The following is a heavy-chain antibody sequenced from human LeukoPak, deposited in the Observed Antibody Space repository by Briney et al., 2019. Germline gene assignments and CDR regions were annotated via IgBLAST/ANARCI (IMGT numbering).Heavy chain of an antibody. Sequence: GTSLRLSCAASGFTVSSNYMSWVRQAPGKGLEWVSVIYSGGSTYYADSVKGRFTISRDNSKNTLYLQMNSLRAEDTAVYYCASGSYGDYGFFDYWGQGTLVTVSS. D-gene: IGHD4-17*01. CDR1: GFTVSSNY. J-gene: IGHJ4*02. CDR3: ASGSYGDYGFFDY. V-gene: IGHV3-53*01. CDR2: IYSGGST.